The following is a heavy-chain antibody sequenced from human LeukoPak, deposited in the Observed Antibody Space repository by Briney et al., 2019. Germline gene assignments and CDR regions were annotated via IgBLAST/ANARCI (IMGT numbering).Heavy chain of an antibody. CDR2: IYHSGST. CDR3: ARHLVYGSGTQPYFDY. D-gene: IGHD3-10*01. V-gene: IGHV4-59*08. CDR1: GGSISGYY. J-gene: IGHJ4*02. Sequence: SETLSLTCTVSGGSISGYYWSWIRQPPGKGLEWIAYIYHSGSTNYKPSLKSRVTISVDTSKNQFSLKVYSVTVADTAVYYCARHLVYGSGTQPYFDYWGQGTLVTVSS.